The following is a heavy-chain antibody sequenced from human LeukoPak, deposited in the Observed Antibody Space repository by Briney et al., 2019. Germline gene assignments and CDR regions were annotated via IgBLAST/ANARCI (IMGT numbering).Heavy chain of an antibody. V-gene: IGHV4-4*07. Sequence: SETLSLTCTVSGGSISSYYWSWIRQPGGRGLEWIGRIYTSGSTNYNPSLKSRVTISVDTSKNQFSLKQSSVTAADTAVYYCARESYGGNGDDAFDIWGQGTMVTVSS. CDR2: IYTSGST. CDR3: ARESYGGNGDDAFDI. J-gene: IGHJ3*02. CDR1: GGSISSYY. D-gene: IGHD4-23*01.